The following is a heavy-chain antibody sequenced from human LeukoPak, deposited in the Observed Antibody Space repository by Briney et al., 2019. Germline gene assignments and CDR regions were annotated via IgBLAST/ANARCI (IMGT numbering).Heavy chain of an antibody. J-gene: IGHJ4*02. D-gene: IGHD4-17*01. Sequence: PSETLSLTCVVSGYSIISGFYWVWIRQPPGKGLEWIGNIYYSGSTSYNPSLKSRVIMSVDTSKNQFSLNLTSVTAADTAIYYCARDYTVTPFDYWGQGILVTVSS. CDR2: IYYSGST. CDR1: GYSIISGFY. V-gene: IGHV4-38-2*02. CDR3: ARDYTVTPFDY.